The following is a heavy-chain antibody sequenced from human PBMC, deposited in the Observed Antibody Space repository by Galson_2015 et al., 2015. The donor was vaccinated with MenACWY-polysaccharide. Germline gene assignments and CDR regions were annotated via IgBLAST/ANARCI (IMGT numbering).Heavy chain of an antibody. D-gene: IGHD3-10*01. CDR1: GDSVSSNGAA. V-gene: IGHV6-1*01. CDR2: TYYRSKWYY. Sequence: CAISGDSVSSNGAAWNWIRQSPSRGLEWLGRTYYRSKWYYDYAVSVRSRITVNPDTSKNQFSLQMNSVTPEDTAVYYCARSSGPFDYWGQGTLVTVSS. CDR3: ARSSGPFDY. J-gene: IGHJ4*02.